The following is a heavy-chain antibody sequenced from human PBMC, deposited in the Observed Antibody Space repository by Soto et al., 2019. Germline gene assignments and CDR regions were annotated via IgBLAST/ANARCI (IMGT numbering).Heavy chain of an antibody. Sequence: GASVKVSCKAAGYTFTGYYMHLVRQAPGQGLEWMGIINPSGGSTNSAQKFQGRVTMTRDTSTSTVYMELSSLRSDDTAVYYCAREASASTVNFDYWGQGTLVTVSS. CDR2: INPSGGST. D-gene: IGHD4-17*01. CDR1: GYTFTGYY. J-gene: IGHJ4*02. V-gene: IGHV1-46*01. CDR3: AREASASTVNFDY.